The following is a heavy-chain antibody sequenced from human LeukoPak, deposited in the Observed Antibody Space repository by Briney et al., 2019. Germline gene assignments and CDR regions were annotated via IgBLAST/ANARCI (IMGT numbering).Heavy chain of an antibody. J-gene: IGHJ3*02. V-gene: IGHV1-69*04. D-gene: IGHD3-3*01. CDR2: IIPILGIA. Sequence: SVKVSCKASGGTFSSYAISWVRQAPGQGLEWMGRIIPILGIANYAQKFQGRVTITADKSTSTVYMELSSLRSEDTAVYYCARGDLIRFLEWDDAFDIWGQGTMVTVSS. CDR3: ARGDLIRFLEWDDAFDI. CDR1: GGTFSSYA.